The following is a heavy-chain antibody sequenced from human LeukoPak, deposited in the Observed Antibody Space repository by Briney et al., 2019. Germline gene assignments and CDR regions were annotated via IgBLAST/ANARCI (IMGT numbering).Heavy chain of an antibody. D-gene: IGHD3-3*01. CDR3: VRDLDQNDFWSGYWPDAFDS. CDR1: GFTFSSYG. CDR2: WHDGTNG. Sequence: PGGSLRLSCVASGFTFSSYGMHWVRQAPGKGLEWVAVWHDGTNGYYLNSVRGRFIISRDNSRNTVYLQMNSLRAEDTAVYYCVRDLDQNDFWSGYWPDAFDSWGQGTLVTVSS. V-gene: IGHV3-33*01. J-gene: IGHJ4*02.